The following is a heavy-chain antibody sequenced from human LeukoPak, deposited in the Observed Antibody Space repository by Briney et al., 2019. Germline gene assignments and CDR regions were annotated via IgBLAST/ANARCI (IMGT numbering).Heavy chain of an antibody. CDR3: ARWTNGLSYYDSSGYGRGYGMDV. D-gene: IGHD3-22*01. CDR1: GGSFSGYY. V-gene: IGHV4-34*01. Sequence: SETLPLTCAVYGGSFSGYYWSWIRQPPGKALEWIGEINHSGSTNYNPSLKSRVTISVDTSKNQFSLKLSSVTAADTAVYYCARWTNGLSYYDSSGYGRGYGMDVWGQGTTVTVSS. J-gene: IGHJ6*02. CDR2: INHSGST.